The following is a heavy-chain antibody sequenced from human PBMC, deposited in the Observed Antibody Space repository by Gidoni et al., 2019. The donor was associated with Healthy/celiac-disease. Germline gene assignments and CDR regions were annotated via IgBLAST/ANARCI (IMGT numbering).Heavy chain of an antibody. J-gene: IGHJ6*02. D-gene: IGHD6-13*01. CDR2: ISGSGGST. Sequence: EVQLLESGGGLVQPGGSLRLSCAASGFPFSSYAMSWVRQAPGKGLEWVSAISGSGGSTYYADSVKGRFTISRDNSKNTLYLQMNSLRAEDTAVYYCAKAKYSSSLYYYYGMDVWGQGTTVTVSS. CDR1: GFPFSSYA. CDR3: AKAKYSSSLYYYYGMDV. V-gene: IGHV3-23*01.